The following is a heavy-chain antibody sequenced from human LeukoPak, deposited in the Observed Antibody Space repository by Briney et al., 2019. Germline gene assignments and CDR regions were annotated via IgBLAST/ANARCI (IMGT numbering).Heavy chain of an antibody. V-gene: IGHV4-31*03. CDR2: IYYSGST. CDR3: AIRGYSSSFFDY. J-gene: IGHJ4*02. D-gene: IGHD6-13*01. CDR1: GGSISSGGYY. Sequence: SQTLSFTCTVSGGSISSGGYYWSWIRQHPGKGLEWIGYIYYSGSTYYNPSLKSRVTISVDTSKNQFSLKLSSVTAADTAVYYCAIRGYSSSFFDYWGQGTLVTVSS.